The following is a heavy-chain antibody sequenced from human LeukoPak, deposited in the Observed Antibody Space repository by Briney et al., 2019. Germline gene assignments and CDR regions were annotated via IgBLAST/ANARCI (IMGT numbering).Heavy chain of an antibody. J-gene: IGHJ4*02. CDR1: GGSFSGYY. D-gene: IGHD3-3*01. CDR3: ARGLLRTYYDFWSGYYPRVTFDY. Sequence: MTSETLSLTCAVYGGSFSGYYWSWIRQPPGEGLEWIGEINHSGSTNYNPSLKSRVTISVDTSKNQFSLKLSSVTAADTAVYYCARGLLRTYYDFWSGYYPRVTFDYWGQGTLVTVSS. CDR2: INHSGST. V-gene: IGHV4-34*01.